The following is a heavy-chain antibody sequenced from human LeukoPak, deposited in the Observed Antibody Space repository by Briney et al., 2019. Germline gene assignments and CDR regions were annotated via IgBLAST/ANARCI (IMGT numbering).Heavy chain of an antibody. Sequence: GASVKVSCKASGYTFTSYYMHWVRQAPGQGLEWMGMIYPRDGSTGYAQKFQGRVTVTRDTSTSTVHMELSGLRSEDTAVYYCARDQEGFDYWGQGTLVTVSS. V-gene: IGHV1-46*01. J-gene: IGHJ4*02. CDR1: GYTFTSYY. CDR2: IYPRDGST. CDR3: ARDQEGFDY.